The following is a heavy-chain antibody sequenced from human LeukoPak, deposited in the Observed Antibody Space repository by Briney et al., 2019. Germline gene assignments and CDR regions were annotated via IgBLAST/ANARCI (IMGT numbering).Heavy chain of an antibody. D-gene: IGHD5-24*01. CDR1: GFTFSSYS. Sequence: GGSLRLSCAASGFTFSSYSMNWVRQAPGKGLEWVSSISSSSSYIYYADSVKGRFTISRDNAKNSLYLQMNSLRAEDTAVYYCARAEMSQPDYFDYWGQGTLVTVSS. V-gene: IGHV3-21*04. CDR2: ISSSSSYI. CDR3: ARAEMSQPDYFDY. J-gene: IGHJ4*02.